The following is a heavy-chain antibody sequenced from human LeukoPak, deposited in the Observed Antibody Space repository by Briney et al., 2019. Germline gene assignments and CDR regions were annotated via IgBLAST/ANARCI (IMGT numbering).Heavy chain of an antibody. CDR3: AREVKELVAYYYYGMDV. D-gene: IGHD6-6*01. V-gene: IGHV1-69*13. J-gene: IGHJ6*02. Sequence: GASVKVSCKASGGTFSSYAISWVRQAPGQGLEWMGGIIPIFGTANYAQKFQGRVTITADESTSTAYMELSSLRSEDTAVYYCAREVKELVAYYYYGMDVWGQGTTVTVSS. CDR1: GGTFSSYA. CDR2: IIPIFGTA.